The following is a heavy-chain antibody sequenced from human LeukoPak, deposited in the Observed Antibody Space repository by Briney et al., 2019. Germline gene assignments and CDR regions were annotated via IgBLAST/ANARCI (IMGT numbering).Heavy chain of an antibody. V-gene: IGHV6-1*01. D-gene: IGHD3-10*01. J-gene: IGHJ6*04. CDR3: ARDGGTMVRRAMDV. CDR2: TYYRSKWYN. CDR1: GDSVCSNSAA. Sequence: SQALSLTCAISGDSVCSNSAAWNWIRQSASRGLEWLGRTYYRSKWYNDYAVSVKSRITINPDTSKNQFSLKLSSVTAADTAVYYCARDGGTMVRRAMDVWGKGTTVTVSS.